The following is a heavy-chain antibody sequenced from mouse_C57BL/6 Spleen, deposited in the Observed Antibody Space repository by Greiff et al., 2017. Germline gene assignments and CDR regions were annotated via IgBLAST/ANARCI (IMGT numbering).Heavy chain of an antibody. CDR2: ISDGGSYT. J-gene: IGHJ4*01. D-gene: IGHD1-1*01. V-gene: IGHV5-4*03. CDR1: GFTFSSYA. Sequence: EVKLVESGGGLVKPGGSLKLSCAASGFTFSSYAMSWVRQTPEKRLEWVATISDGGSYTYYPDNVKGRFTISRDNSKNNLYLQMSHLKSEDTAMYYLARGTTVVARGYYAMDYWGQGTSVTVSS. CDR3: ARGTTVVARGYYAMDY.